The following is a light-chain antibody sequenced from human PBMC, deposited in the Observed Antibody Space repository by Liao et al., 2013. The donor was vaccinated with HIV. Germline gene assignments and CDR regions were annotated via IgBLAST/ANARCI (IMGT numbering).Light chain of an antibody. J-gene: IGLJ3*02. CDR3: QVWDSSSDHWV. V-gene: IGLV3-21*04. Sequence: SYVLTQPPSVSVAPGKTARITCGGNNIGSKSVHWYQQKPGQAPVLVIYYDSDRPSGIPERFSGSNSGNTATLTISRVEVGDEADYYCQVWDSSSDHWVFGGGTK. CDR1: NIGSKS. CDR2: YDS.